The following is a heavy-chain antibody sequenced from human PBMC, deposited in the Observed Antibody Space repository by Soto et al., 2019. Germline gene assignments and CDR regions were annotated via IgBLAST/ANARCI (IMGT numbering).Heavy chain of an antibody. D-gene: IGHD3-16*01. CDR2: ISDRGDFT. CDR3: AKETLTTGRGEVCGD. J-gene: IGHJ4*01. V-gene: IGHV3-23*01. CDR1: GFTFRNYA. Sequence: EVQLLESGGGSVQPGGSLRLSCAASGFTFRNYAMSWVRQAPGKGLEWVSAISDRGDFTYDADSVKGRFTISRDNSKNTVYLQMNSLSAEVTAVYYCAKETLTTGRGEVCGDWGHGALVTVSS.